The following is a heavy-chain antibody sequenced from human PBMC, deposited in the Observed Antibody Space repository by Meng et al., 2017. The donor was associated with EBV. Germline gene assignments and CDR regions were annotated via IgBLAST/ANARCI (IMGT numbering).Heavy chain of an antibody. J-gene: IGHJ4*02. V-gene: IGHV1-69*01. CDR1: GVTFSSYA. CDR3: ARGRTYYYDSSGYYYKYYFDY. CDR2: IIPIFGTA. D-gene: IGHD3-22*01. Sequence: QVQLVQSGAEVKKPGLSVKVSCTAAGVTFSSYAISWVRQTPGQGLEWMGGIIPIFGTANYAQKFQGRVTITADESTSTAYMELSSLRSEDTAVYYCARGRTYYYDSSGYYYKYYFDYWGQGTLVTVYS.